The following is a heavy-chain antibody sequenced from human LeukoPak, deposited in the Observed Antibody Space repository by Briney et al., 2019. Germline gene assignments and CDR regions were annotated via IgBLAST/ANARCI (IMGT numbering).Heavy chain of an antibody. CDR2: IYHGGST. J-gene: IGHJ3*02. Sequence: SETLSLTCAVSGGSINSGGYSWSWIRQPPGKGPESIGYIYHGGSTHYNSSLKSRVTISVDKSKNQFSLNLYSVTAADTAVYYCARVAFYGAIPDDIWGQGTMVTVSS. CDR1: GGSINSGGYS. V-gene: IGHV4-30-2*01. CDR3: ARVAFYGAIPDDI. D-gene: IGHD2-21*01.